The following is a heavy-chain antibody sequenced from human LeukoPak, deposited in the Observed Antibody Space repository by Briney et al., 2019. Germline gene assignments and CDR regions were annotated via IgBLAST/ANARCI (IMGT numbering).Heavy chain of an antibody. CDR3: ARRDNYDY. CDR2: ISGSGDST. V-gene: IGHV3-23*01. CDR1: GFTFSTYA. J-gene: IGHJ4*02. D-gene: IGHD2-15*01. Sequence: GGSLRLSCAASGFTFSTYAMNWVRQAPGKGLEWVSTISGSGDSTYYADSVKGRFTISRDNAKNTLYLQMNSLRAEDTAVYYCARRDNYDYWGQGTLVTVSS.